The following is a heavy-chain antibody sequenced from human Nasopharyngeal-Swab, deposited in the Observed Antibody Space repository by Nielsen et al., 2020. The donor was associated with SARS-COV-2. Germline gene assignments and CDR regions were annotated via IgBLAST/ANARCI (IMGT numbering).Heavy chain of an antibody. CDR2: IKSKTDGGTT. CDR3: TTATAAAGTYYYDSSGYYYFGY. V-gene: IGHV3-15*07. J-gene: IGHJ4*02. Sequence: WIRQPPGKGLEWVGRIKSKTDGGTTDYAAPVKGRFTISRDDSKNALYLQMNSLKTEDTAVYYCTTATAAAGTYYYDSSGYYYFGYWGQGTLVTVSS. D-gene: IGHD3-22*01.